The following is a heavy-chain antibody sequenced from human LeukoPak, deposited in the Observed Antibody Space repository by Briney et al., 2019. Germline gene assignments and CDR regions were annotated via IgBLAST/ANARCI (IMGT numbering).Heavy chain of an antibody. CDR1: GYTFTSYG. J-gene: IGHJ4*02. Sequence: GASVKVSCKASGYTFTSYGISWVRQAPGQGLEWMGWISAYNGNTNYALKLQGRVTMTTDTSASTAYMELRSLRSDDTAVYYCARDPSNGSGSYYLGDYFDYWGQGTLVTVSS. D-gene: IGHD3-10*01. CDR3: ARDPSNGSGSYYLGDYFDY. CDR2: ISAYNGNT. V-gene: IGHV1-18*04.